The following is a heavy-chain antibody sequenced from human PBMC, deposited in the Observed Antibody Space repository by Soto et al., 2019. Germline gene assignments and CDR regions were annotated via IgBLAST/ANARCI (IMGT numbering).Heavy chain of an antibody. V-gene: IGHV3-33*01. Sequence: GGSLRLSCAASGFTFSSYCMHWVRQAPGKGLEWVAVIWYDGSNKYYADSVKGRFTISRDNSKNTLYLQMNSLRAEDTAVYYCARDPRIAAAGTYYYYGMDVWGQGTTVTVSS. J-gene: IGHJ6*02. D-gene: IGHD6-13*01. CDR2: IWYDGSNK. CDR3: ARDPRIAAAGTYYYYGMDV. CDR1: GFTFSSYC.